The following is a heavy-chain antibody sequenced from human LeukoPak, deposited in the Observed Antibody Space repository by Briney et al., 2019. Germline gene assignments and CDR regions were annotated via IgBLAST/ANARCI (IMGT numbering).Heavy chain of an antibody. CDR3: TSHCSSTSCYTNRFDY. CDR1: GFTFSGSA. V-gene: IGHV3-73*01. J-gene: IGHJ4*02. Sequence: GGSLRLSCAASGFTFSGSAMHWVRQASGKGLEWVGRIRSNANSYATAYAASVKGRFTISRDDSKNTAYLQMNSLKTEDTAVYYCTSHCSSTSCYTNRFDYWGQGTLVTVSS. D-gene: IGHD2-2*02. CDR2: IRSNANSYAT.